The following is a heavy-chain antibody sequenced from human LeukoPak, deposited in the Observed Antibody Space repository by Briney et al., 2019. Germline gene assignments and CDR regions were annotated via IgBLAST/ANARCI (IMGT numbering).Heavy chain of an antibody. Sequence: PSETLSLTCTVSGGSITGHFWGWIRHTPGMGLEWIGHIYGSPTYNPSLKSRVTISDDTSENQIFLQMTSVTAADTAIYYCARRFRTSASGILHHDAYDIWGPGTEVIVSS. CDR3: ARRFRTSASGILHHDAYDI. CDR1: GGSITGHF. D-gene: IGHD3-10*01. V-gene: IGHV4-4*09. J-gene: IGHJ3*02. CDR2: IYGSP.